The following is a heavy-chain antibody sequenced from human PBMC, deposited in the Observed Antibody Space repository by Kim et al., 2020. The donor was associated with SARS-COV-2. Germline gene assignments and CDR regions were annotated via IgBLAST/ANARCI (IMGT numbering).Heavy chain of an antibody. V-gene: IGHV6-1*01. D-gene: IGHD3-16*02. CDR1: WDSVSSNSAT. CDR2: TYYRSKWYS. J-gene: IGHJ4*02. CDR3: ARGNSPYRAFDY. Sequence: SQTLSLTCAISWDSVSSNSATWNWIRQSPSRGLEWLGRTYYRSKWYSNYTISVKSRITINPDTSKNQFSLQLNSMTPEDTAVYYCARGNSPYRAFDYWAQGTLVTVSS.